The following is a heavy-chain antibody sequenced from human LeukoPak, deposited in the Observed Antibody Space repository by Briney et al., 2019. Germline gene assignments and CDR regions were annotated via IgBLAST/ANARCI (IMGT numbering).Heavy chain of an antibody. Sequence: GGSLRLSCAASGFTFSSYAMTWVRQAPGKGLEWVSSISSSSSYIYYADSVKGRFTISRDNAKNSLYLQMNSLRAEDTAVYYCARGTDGESGNYFDYWGQGTLVTVSS. D-gene: IGHD4-17*01. J-gene: IGHJ4*02. CDR3: ARGTDGESGNYFDY. V-gene: IGHV3-21*01. CDR1: GFTFSSYA. CDR2: ISSSSSYI.